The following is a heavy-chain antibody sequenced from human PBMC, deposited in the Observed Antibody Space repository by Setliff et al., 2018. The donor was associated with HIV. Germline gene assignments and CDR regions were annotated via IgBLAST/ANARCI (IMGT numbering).Heavy chain of an antibody. D-gene: IGHD2-8*01. Sequence: GASVKVSCKASGYIFKNYDINWVRQAPGQGLEWMGGIIPILGTPNYAQKFQGRVTITADKSTSTAYMELSSLRSEDTAVYYCARTPYCTNGLCYRYFFDYWGQGTLVTVS. CDR1: GYIFKNYD. V-gene: IGHV1-69*06. J-gene: IGHJ4*02. CDR2: IIPILGTP. CDR3: ARTPYCTNGLCYRYFFDY.